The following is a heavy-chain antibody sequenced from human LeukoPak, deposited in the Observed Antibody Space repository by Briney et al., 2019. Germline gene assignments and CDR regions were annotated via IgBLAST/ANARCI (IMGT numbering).Heavy chain of an antibody. CDR2: IYYSGST. V-gene: IGHV4-39*01. D-gene: IGHD3-22*01. Sequence: PSETLSLTCTVSGGSISSSSYYWGWIRQPPGKGLEWIGSIYYSGSTYYNPSLKSRVTISVDTSKNQFSPTLSSVTAADTAVYYCARHKWDSSGYYYLWYFDLWGRGTLVTVSS. CDR1: GGSISSSSYY. CDR3: ARHKWDSSGYYYLWYFDL. J-gene: IGHJ2*01.